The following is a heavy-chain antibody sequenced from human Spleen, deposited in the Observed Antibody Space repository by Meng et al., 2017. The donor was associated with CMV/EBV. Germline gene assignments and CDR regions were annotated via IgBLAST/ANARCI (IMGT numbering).Heavy chain of an antibody. CDR1: GFTFSNYG. CDR2: IRYEGKSR. J-gene: IGHJ4*02. D-gene: IGHD5-24*01. Sequence: GESLKISCGASGFTFSNYGIHWVRQAPGKGLEWLAFIRYEGKSRYYADSLKGRFTISRDNSKSTLYLQMNSLRAEDTAVYYCAKDLGDGYGADYWGQGALVTVS. CDR3: AKDLGDGYGADY. V-gene: IGHV3-30*02.